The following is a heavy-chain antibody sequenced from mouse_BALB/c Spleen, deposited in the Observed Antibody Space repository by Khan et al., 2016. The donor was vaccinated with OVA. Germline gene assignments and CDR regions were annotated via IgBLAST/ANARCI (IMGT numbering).Heavy chain of an antibody. V-gene: IGHV1S137*01. J-gene: IGHJ2*01. CDR2: ISIYYENT. D-gene: IGHD2-2*01. Sequence: QVQLQQSGPELVRPGESVKISCKGSGYTFTDYAMHWVQQSHAKSLEWIGVISIYYENTNYNQKFKGKATMTVDKSSSTAYMELARLTSEDSAIYYCARGEQWVRRGGGNAGYWGQGTTLTVSS. CDR3: ARGEQWVRRGGGNAGY. CDR1: GYTFTDYA.